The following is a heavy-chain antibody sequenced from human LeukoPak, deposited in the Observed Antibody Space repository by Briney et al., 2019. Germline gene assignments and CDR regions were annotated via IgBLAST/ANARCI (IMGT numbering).Heavy chain of an antibody. J-gene: IGHJ5*02. CDR2: INWNGGTT. D-gene: IGHD1-1*01. V-gene: IGHV3-20*04. Sequence: GGSLRLSCAASGFTFDDYGMSWVRHAPGKGLEWVSGINWNGGTTGYVDSVKGRFTISRDNAKSSLYLQMNSLRAEDTALYYCARLLSSGTTRNNWFDPWGQGTLVTVSS. CDR1: GFTFDDYG. CDR3: ARLLSSGTTRNNWFDP.